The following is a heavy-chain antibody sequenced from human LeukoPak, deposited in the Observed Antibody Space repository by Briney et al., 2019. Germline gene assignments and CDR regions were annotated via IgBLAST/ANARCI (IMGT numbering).Heavy chain of an antibody. CDR2: IYYSGST. CDR1: GGSISSYY. CDR3: ARDGYYGSGSYYTDKYYFDY. D-gene: IGHD3-10*01. J-gene: IGHJ4*02. Sequence: SETLSLTCTVSGGSISSYYWSWIRQPPGKGLERIGYIYYSGSTNYNPSLKSRVTISVDTSKNQFSLKLSSVTAADTAVYYCARDGYYGSGSYYTDKYYFDYWGQGTLVTVSS. V-gene: IGHV4-59*01.